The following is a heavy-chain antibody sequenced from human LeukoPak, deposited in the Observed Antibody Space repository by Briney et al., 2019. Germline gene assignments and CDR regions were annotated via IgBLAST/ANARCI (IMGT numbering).Heavy chain of an antibody. D-gene: IGHD6-19*01. J-gene: IGHJ6*03. Sequence: PLASVKVSCKASGYTFTSYYMHWVRQAPGQGLEWMGIINPSGGSTSYAQKFQGRVTMTRDMSTSTVYMELSSLRSEDTAVYYCARGGYSSGWSQRLYYYYYMDVWGKGTTVTVSS. CDR3: ARGGYSSGWSQRLYYYYYMDV. V-gene: IGHV1-46*01. CDR1: GYTFTSYY. CDR2: INPSGGST.